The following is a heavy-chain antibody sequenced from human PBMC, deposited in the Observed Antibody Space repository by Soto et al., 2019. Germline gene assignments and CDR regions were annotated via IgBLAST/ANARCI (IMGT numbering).Heavy chain of an antibody. CDR2: ISTTNGKT. CDR1: GYTFTNFG. D-gene: IGHD4-17*01. V-gene: IGHV1-18*01. J-gene: IGHJ4*02. CDR3: ASDAYGDYEGSYFDY. Sequence: QVQLVQSGAEVKKPGASVKVSCKASGYTFTNFGISWVRQAPGHGLEWMGWISTTNGKTNYAQNLQGRVTVTTDTSTSTAYMELRSLRSDDTAVYFCASDAYGDYEGSYFDYWGQGTLVTVSS.